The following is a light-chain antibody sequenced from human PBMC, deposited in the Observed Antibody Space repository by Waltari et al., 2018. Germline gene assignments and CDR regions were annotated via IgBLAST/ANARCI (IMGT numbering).Light chain of an antibody. CDR3: SSYAGSNNVV. CDR2: EVS. Sequence: GSPGQSVTISCTGTSSDVGRYNYVSWYQQHPGKAPKLMIYEVSKRPSGVPARLSGSKSGNTASLTVSGLQAEDEADYYCSSYAGSNNVVFGGGTKLTVL. CDR1: SSDVGRYNY. V-gene: IGLV2-8*01. J-gene: IGLJ2*01.